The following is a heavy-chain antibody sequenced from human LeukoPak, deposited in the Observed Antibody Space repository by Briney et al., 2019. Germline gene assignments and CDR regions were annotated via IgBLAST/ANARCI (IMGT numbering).Heavy chain of an antibody. CDR3: AKDWVVRGVISY. V-gene: IGHV3-30*18. Sequence: PGGSLRLSCAASGFTFSSYVMHWVRQAPGKGLEWVAGISYDGNNKYHAESVKGRFTISRDNSKNTLYLQMNSLRDEDTAVYYCAKDWVVRGVISYWGQGTLVTVSS. J-gene: IGHJ4*02. CDR2: ISYDGNNK. CDR1: GFTFSSYV. D-gene: IGHD3-10*01.